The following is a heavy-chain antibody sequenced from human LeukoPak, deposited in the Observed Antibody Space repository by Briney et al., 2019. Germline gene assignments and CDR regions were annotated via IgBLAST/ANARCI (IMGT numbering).Heavy chain of an antibody. D-gene: IGHD3-10*01. J-gene: IGHJ3*02. CDR2: IYYSGST. CDR3: ARGRFGDDAFDI. V-gene: IGHV4-59*01. Sequence: KSSETLSLTCTVSGGSISSYYWSWIRQPPGKGLEWIGYIYYSGSTNYNPSLKSRVTISVDTSKNQFSLKLSSVTAADTAVYYCARGRFGDDAFDIWGQGTMVTVSS. CDR1: GGSISSYY.